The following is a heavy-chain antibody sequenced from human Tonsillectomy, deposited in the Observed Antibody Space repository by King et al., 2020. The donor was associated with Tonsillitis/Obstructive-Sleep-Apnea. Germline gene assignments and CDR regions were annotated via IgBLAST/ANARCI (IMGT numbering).Heavy chain of an antibody. CDR2: ISSSSSYI. CDR1: GFTFSSYS. CDR3: AKGIVGATALDY. J-gene: IGHJ4*02. Sequence: VQLVESGGGLVKPGGSLRLSCAASGFTFSSYSMNWVRQAPGKGLEWVSSISSSSSYIYYADSVKGRFTISRDNSKNTLYLQMNSLRAEDTAVYYCAKGIVGATALDYWGQGTLVTVSS. V-gene: IGHV3-21*04. D-gene: IGHD1-26*01.